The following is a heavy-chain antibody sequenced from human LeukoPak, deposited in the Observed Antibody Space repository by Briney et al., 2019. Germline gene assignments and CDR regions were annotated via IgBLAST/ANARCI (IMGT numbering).Heavy chain of an antibody. CDR2: IKQDGSEK. V-gene: IGHV3-7*01. CDR1: GFTFSSYW. Sequence: GGSLRLSCAASGFTFSSYWMSWVRQAPGKGLEWVANIKQDGSEKYYVDSVKGRFTISRDNAKNSLYLQTNSLRAEDTAVYYCARMYSSSWPHYYYYMDVWGKGTTVTVSS. CDR3: ARMYSSSWPHYYYYMDV. D-gene: IGHD6-13*01. J-gene: IGHJ6*03.